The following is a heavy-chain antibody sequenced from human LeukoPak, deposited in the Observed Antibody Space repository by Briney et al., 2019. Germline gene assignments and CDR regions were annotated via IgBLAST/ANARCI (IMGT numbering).Heavy chain of an antibody. V-gene: IGHV4-39*07. J-gene: IGHJ1*01. CDR2: IYYSGST. CDR1: GGSISSSSYY. D-gene: IGHD6-13*01. Sequence: SETLSLTCTVSGGSISSSSYYWGWIRQPPGKGLEWIGSIYYSGSTYYNPSLKSRVTISVDTSKNQFSLKLSSVTAADTAVYYCARDRSRSTGYSGSLPQHWGQGTLVTVSS. CDR3: ARDRSRSTGYSGSLPQH.